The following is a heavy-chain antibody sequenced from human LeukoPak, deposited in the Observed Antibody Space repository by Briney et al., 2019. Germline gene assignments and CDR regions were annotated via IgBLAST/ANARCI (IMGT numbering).Heavy chain of an antibody. CDR1: GFTFSSYA. CDR2: ISGSGGST. Sequence: PGGSLRLSCAASGFTFSSYAVSWVRQAPGKGLEWVSAISGSGGSTYYADSVKGRFTISRDNSKNTLYLQMNSLRAEDTAVYYCAKDGIAARPLNWFDPWGQGTLVTVSS. CDR3: AKDGIAARPLNWFDP. D-gene: IGHD6-6*01. J-gene: IGHJ5*02. V-gene: IGHV3-23*01.